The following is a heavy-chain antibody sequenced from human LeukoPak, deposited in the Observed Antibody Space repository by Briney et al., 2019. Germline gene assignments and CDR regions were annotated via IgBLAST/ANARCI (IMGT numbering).Heavy chain of an antibody. Sequence: GGSLRLSCAASGFTFSSYAMSWVRQAPGKGLEWVSAISASDGSTYYADSVKGRFTISRDNSKNTLYLQMNNLRDEDTAVYYCAKPEASSGWSEGDYWGQGTLVTVSS. D-gene: IGHD6-19*01. V-gene: IGHV3-23*01. CDR1: GFTFSSYA. CDR3: AKPEASSGWSEGDY. CDR2: ISASDGST. J-gene: IGHJ4*02.